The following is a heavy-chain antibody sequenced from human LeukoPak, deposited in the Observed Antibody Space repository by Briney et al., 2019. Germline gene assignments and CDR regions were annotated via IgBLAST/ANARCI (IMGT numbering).Heavy chain of an antibody. CDR3: ARGGPIGMDV. CDR2: ISYDGSNK. J-gene: IGHJ6*02. V-gene: IGHV3-30-3*01. Sequence: GGSLRLSCAASGFTFSSYAMHWVRQAPGKGLEWVAVISYDGSNKYYADSVKGRFTISRDNSKNTLYLQMNCLRAEDTAVYYCARGGPIGMDVWGQGTTVTVSS. CDR1: GFTFSSYA. D-gene: IGHD5-12*01.